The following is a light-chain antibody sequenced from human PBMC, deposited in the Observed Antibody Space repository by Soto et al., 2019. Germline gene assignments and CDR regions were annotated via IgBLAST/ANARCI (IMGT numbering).Light chain of an antibody. Sequence: DIQMTQSPSSLSASVGDRVTITCQASQDISNYLNWYQQKSGKAPKLLIYDASNLATGVPSRFSGGGSGTDFTFTISSLQPEDIATYYCQQYDNLPPYTFGQGTKLEIK. CDR2: DAS. J-gene: IGKJ2*01. CDR1: QDISNY. CDR3: QQYDNLPPYT. V-gene: IGKV1-33*01.